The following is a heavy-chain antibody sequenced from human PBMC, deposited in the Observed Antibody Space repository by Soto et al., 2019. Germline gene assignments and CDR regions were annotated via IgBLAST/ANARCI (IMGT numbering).Heavy chain of an antibody. CDR3: AREASRGFFAMFAFDI. CDR2: IYSGGST. Sequence: PGGFLRLSCAASGFTVSSNCRSWVRQAPGKGLEWVSVIYSGGSTYYADSVKGRFTISRDNSKNTLYLQMNSLRAEDTAVYYCAREASRGFFAMFAFDIWGQGTMVTVSS. CDR1: GFTVSSNC. D-gene: IGHD3-10*02. J-gene: IGHJ3*02. V-gene: IGHV3-66*01.